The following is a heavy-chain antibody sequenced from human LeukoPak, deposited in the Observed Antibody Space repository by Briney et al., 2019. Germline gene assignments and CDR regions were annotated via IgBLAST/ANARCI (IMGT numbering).Heavy chain of an antibody. CDR1: GFTFSSYA. D-gene: IGHD4-17*01. CDR3: AKGGGRGDYDLTGRFSTHFDS. J-gene: IGHJ4*02. V-gene: IGHV3-23*01. Sequence: PGGSLRLSCAASGFTFSSYAMTWVRQAPGKGLEWVSTISSSGGSTYYADSVKGRFTISRDNSKNTLYLQMNSLRGEDTAVYFCAKGGGRGDYDLTGRFSTHFDSWGQGTPVIVSS. CDR2: ISSSGGST.